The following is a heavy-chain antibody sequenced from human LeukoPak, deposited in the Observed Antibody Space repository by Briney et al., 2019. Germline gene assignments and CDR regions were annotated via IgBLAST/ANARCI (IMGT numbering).Heavy chain of an antibody. J-gene: IGHJ4*02. CDR2: IYYSGST. V-gene: IGHV4-59*01. CDR3: AREPLDY. Sequence: SETLSLTCAVYGGSFSGYYWSWIRQPPGKGLEWIGYIYYSGSTNYNPSLKSRVTISVDTSKNQFSLKLSSVTAADTAVYYCAREPLDYWGQGTLVTVSS. CDR1: GGSFSGYY.